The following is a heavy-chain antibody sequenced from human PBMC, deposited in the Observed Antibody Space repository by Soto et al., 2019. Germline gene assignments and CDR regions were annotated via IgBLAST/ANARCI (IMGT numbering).Heavy chain of an antibody. Sequence: EVQLLESGGGSVQPGGSLRLSCAASGFTSSNYAMSWVRQAPGKGLEWVSGISGSGGSTYYADSVKGRFIISRDNSKITLYLQMNSLRAEDTAVYYCAKGLTGAPYYAMDVWGQGTTVTVSS. J-gene: IGHJ6*02. CDR2: ISGSGGST. V-gene: IGHV3-23*01. CDR3: AKGLTGAPYYAMDV. D-gene: IGHD7-27*01. CDR1: GFTSSNYA.